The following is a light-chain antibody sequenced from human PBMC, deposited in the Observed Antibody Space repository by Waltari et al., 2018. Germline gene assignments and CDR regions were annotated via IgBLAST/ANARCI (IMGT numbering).Light chain of an antibody. CDR2: NNN. CDR1: SSNIGSNT. CDR3: ATWDDSLNGVV. V-gene: IGLV1-44*01. Sequence: QSVLTQPPSASGTPGQRVTIPCSGSSSNIGSNTVNWYQQLPGTAPKLLFYNNNQRPSGVPDRFSASKSGTSASLAISGLQSEDEADYYCATWDDSLNGVVFGGGTKLTVL. J-gene: IGLJ2*01.